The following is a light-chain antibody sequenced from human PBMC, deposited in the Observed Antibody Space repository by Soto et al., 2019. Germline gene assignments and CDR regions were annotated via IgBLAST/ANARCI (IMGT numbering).Light chain of an antibody. CDR1: QSLSSSH. J-gene: IGKJ1*01. CDR3: QHLSA. Sequence: EIVLTQSPGTLSLSPGERASLSCRASQSLSSSHLIWYQQKPGQAPRPLIYDASSRATGIPDRFSGGGSGTDFTLTISRLEPEDFAVYYCQHLSAFGQGTKVEIK. CDR2: DAS. V-gene: IGKV3-20*01.